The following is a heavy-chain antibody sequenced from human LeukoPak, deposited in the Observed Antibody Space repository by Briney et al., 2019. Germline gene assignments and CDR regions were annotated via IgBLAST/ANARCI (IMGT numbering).Heavy chain of an antibody. J-gene: IGHJ6*03. CDR1: GGTFSSYA. CDR3: ARGTTSDYYDSSGLGNYYMDV. Sequence: SVKVSCKASGGTFSSYAISWVRQAPGQGLEWMGGIIPIFGTANYAQKFQGRVTITADESTSTAYMELGSLRSEDTAVYYCARGTTSDYYDSSGLGNYYMDVWGKGTTVTVSS. V-gene: IGHV1-69*13. CDR2: IIPIFGTA. D-gene: IGHD3-22*01.